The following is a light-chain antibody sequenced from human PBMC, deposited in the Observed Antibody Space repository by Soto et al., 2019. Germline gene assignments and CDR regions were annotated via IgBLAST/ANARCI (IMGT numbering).Light chain of an antibody. Sequence: QSVLTQPASVCAAPGQKVTISCSGSSSNIGNNYVSWYQQLPGTAPKLLIYDNNKRPSGIPDRFSGSKSGTSATLGITGLQTGDEADYYCGTWDSSFYVFGTGTKVTVL. CDR3: GTWDSSFYV. CDR2: DNN. CDR1: SSNIGNNY. J-gene: IGLJ1*01. V-gene: IGLV1-51*01.